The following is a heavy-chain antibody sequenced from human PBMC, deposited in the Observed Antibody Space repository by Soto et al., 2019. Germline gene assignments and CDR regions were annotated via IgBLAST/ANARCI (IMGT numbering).Heavy chain of an antibody. Sequence: RGSLRLSCAGPRFIFGHSAMTGVRQAPGTGLEWISAISGRGDRTYYADAVKGRITISRDKSKNTLYLQMNSLRFDDTAVYYCAKAREVIDDYFYAMGVWGQGTTVTVSS. J-gene: IGHJ6*02. CDR2: ISGRGDRT. D-gene: IGHD2-21*01. CDR1: RFIFGHSA. V-gene: IGHV3-23*01. CDR3: AKAREVIDDYFYAMGV.